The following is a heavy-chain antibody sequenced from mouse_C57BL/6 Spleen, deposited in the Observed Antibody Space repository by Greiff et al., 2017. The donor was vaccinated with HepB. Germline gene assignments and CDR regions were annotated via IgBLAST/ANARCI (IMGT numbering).Heavy chain of an antibody. CDR2: ISNLAYSI. V-gene: IGHV5-15*01. CDR3: ARGMGYFDV. Sequence: EVQLVESGGGLVQPGGSLKLSCAASGFTFSDYGMAWVRQAPRKGPEWVAFISNLAYSIYYADTVTGRFTISRENAKNTLYLEMSSLRSEDTAMYYCARGMGYFDVWGTGTTVTVSS. CDR1: GFTFSDYG. J-gene: IGHJ1*03.